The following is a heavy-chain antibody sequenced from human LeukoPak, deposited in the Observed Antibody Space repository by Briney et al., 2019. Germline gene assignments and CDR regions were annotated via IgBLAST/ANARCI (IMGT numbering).Heavy chain of an antibody. CDR1: GGTFSSCA. Sequence: GASVKVSCKASGGTFSSCAISWVRQAPGKGLEWMGGIIPIFGTANYAQKFQSRVTITADESTSTAYMELSSLRSEDTAVYYCARGGYYMSPQDYYYGMDVWGQGTTVTVSS. CDR3: ARGGYYMSPQDYYYGMDV. CDR2: IIPIFGTA. J-gene: IGHJ6*02. D-gene: IGHD3-3*01. V-gene: IGHV1-69*13.